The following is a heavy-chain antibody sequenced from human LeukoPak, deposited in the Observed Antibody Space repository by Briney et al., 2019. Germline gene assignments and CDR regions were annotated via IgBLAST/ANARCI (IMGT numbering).Heavy chain of an antibody. V-gene: IGHV3-9*01. J-gene: IGHJ4*02. CDR2: ISWNSGSI. CDR3: AKDQPRLGPFDY. CDR1: GFTFDDYA. D-gene: IGHD3-9*01. Sequence: GGSLRLSCAASGFTFDDYAMHWVRQAPGKGLEWVSGISWNSGSIGYADSVKGRFTISRDNAKNTLYPQMNSLRAEDTAVYYCAKDQPRLGPFDYWGQGTLDTVSS.